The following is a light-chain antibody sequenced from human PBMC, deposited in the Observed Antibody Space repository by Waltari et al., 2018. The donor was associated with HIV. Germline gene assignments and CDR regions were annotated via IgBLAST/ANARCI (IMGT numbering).Light chain of an antibody. Sequence: EIVMTQSPATLSVSPGERATLSCRASQGVSSNLAWYQQKPGQAPRLRIYGASTRATGIPARFSGSGSGTEFTLTISSLQSEDFSVYYCQQYNNLPPLFTFGPGTKVDIK. V-gene: IGKV3-15*01. J-gene: IGKJ3*01. CDR2: GAS. CDR1: QGVSSN. CDR3: QQYNNLPPLFT.